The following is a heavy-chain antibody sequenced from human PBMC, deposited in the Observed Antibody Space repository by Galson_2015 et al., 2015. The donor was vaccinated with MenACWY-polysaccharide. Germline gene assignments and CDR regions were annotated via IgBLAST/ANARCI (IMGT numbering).Heavy chain of an antibody. CDR3: AGWLSGWFDY. D-gene: IGHD6-19*01. CDR1: GFTFFNSW. V-gene: IGHV3-7*01. Sequence: SLRLSCAGSGFTFFNSWMGWVRQAPGKGLEWMANIKQDATEKYYGDSVKGRFTISRDNAQNSVYLQMNSLGAEDTAVYYCAGWLSGWFDYWGQGVLVTVSS. J-gene: IGHJ4*02. CDR2: IKQDATEK.